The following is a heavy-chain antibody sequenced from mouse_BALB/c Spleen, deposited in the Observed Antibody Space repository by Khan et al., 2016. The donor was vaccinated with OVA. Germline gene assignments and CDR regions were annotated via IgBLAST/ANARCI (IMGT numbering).Heavy chain of an antibody. CDR2: ISPGSGDT. Sequence: VQLQQSGAEIAKPGASVKLSCKASGYTITDYYINWVKQRPGQSLEWIGEISPGSGDTYYNEKFKGKATLTADKSSTTAYMQISSLKSEDSAVYFCARGKYFCYTFAYWGQGTPVTVSA. CDR1: GYTITDYY. J-gene: IGHJ3*01. V-gene: IGHV1-77*01. D-gene: IGHD1-2*01. CDR3: ARGKYFCYTFAY.